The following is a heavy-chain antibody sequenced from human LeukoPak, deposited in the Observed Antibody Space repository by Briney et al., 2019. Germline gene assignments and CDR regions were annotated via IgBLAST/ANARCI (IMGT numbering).Heavy chain of an antibody. CDR3: ARDRSPSTVTTYYYYYYYMDV. CDR2: IIPIFGTA. Sequence: ASVKVSCKASGGTFSSYAISWVRQAPGQGLEWMGGIIPIFGTANYAQKFQGRVTITTDEFTSTAYMELSSLRSEDTAVYYCARDRSPSTVTTYYYYYYYMDVWGKGTTVTVSS. D-gene: IGHD4-17*01. CDR1: GGTFSSYA. J-gene: IGHJ6*03. V-gene: IGHV1-69*05.